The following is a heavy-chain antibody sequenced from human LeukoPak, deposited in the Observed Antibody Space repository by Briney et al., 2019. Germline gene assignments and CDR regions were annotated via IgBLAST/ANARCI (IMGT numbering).Heavy chain of an antibody. D-gene: IGHD1-26*01. CDR1: GFTFTSYS. CDR3: ARNSGSYVWYAFDI. CDR2: ISSSSSTI. J-gene: IGHJ3*02. Sequence: GGSLRLSCAASGFTFTSYSMNWVRQAPGKGPEWVSYISSSSSTIYYADSVKGRFTISRDNAKNSLYLQMNSLRAEDTAVYFCARNSGSYVWYAFDIWGQGSMVTVSS. V-gene: IGHV3-48*04.